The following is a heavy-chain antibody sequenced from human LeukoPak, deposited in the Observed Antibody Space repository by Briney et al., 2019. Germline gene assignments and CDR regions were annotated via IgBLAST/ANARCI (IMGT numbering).Heavy chain of an antibody. CDR2: IRSKAYGGTT. J-gene: IGHJ5*02. V-gene: IGHV3-49*04. Sequence: GRSLRLSCTASGFTFGNYAMSWVRQAPGKGLEWVGFIRSKAYGGTTEYAASVKGRFTISRDECKSIAYLEMNSLKTEDTAVYYCTRDRSQARYYGPFNWFDPWGQGTLVTASS. D-gene: IGHD3-10*01. CDR3: TRDRSQARYYGPFNWFDP. CDR1: GFTFGNYA.